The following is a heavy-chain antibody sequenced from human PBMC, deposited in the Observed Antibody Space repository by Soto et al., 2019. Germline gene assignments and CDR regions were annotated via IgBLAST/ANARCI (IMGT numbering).Heavy chain of an antibody. J-gene: IGHJ4*02. V-gene: IGHV1-69*13. Sequence: GASVKVSCKASGGTFSSYAISWVRQAPGQGLEWMGGIIPIFGTANYAQKFQGRVTITADESTSTAYMELSSLRSEDTAVYYCARDRLAGVVGATGYWGQGTLVTVSS. D-gene: IGHD1-26*01. CDR3: ARDRLAGVVGATGY. CDR2: IIPIFGTA. CDR1: GGTFSSYA.